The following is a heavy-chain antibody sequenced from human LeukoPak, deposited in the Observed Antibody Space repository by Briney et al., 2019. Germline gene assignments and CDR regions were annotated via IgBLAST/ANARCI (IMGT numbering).Heavy chain of an antibody. J-gene: IGHJ3*02. V-gene: IGHV3-30-3*01. CDR2: ISSDGNTK. CDR3: ARRRIVGSTDDAFDI. D-gene: IGHD1-26*01. Sequence: SLRLSCAASGFTFSSYAMHWVRQAPGKGLEWAAVISSDGNTKYYADSVKGRFTISRDNSNNALYLQMNSLRADDTAIYYCARRRIVGSTDDAFDIWGQGTMVTLSS. CDR1: GFTFSSYA.